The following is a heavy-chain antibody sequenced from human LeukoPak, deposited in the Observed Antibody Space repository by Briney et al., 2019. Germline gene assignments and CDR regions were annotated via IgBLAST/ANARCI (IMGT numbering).Heavy chain of an antibody. CDR1: AFSFSDYN. CDR2: ITSTGSYI. V-gene: IGHV3-21*01. CDR3: ARDPYSGTYSDYYYYYMDV. J-gene: IGHJ6*03. D-gene: IGHD1-26*01. Sequence: GGSLRLSCAASAFSFSDYNMNWVRQAPGKGLEWVSSITSTGSYIYYADSVKGRFTISRDNAKNSLFLQLNSLRAEDTAVYYCARDPYSGTYSDYYYYYMDVWGKGTTVTVS.